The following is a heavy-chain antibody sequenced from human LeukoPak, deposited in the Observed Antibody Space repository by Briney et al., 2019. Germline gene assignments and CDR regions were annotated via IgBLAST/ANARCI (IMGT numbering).Heavy chain of an antibody. CDR2: ISTTSTSI. D-gene: IGHD1-26*01. J-gene: IGHJ4*02. Sequence: GGSLRLSCAASGFAFSGYSMNWVSQAPGRGPEWVSLISTTSTSIYYADSVRGRFTISRDNAKNSLYLQMNSLRAEDTAVYYCARGVGATHFDCWGQGTLVTVST. CDR1: GFAFSGYS. V-gene: IGHV3-21*06. CDR3: ARGVGATHFDC.